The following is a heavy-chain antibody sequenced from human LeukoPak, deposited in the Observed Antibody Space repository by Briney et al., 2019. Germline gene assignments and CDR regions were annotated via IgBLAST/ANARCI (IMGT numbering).Heavy chain of an antibody. CDR3: TRASIAAAGENWFDP. Sequence: PGGSLRLSCTASGFTFGDYAMSWVRQAPGKGLEWVGFIRSKAYGGTTEYAASVKGRFTISRDDSKSIAYLQMNSLKTEDTAVYYCTRASIAAAGENWFDPWGQGTLVTVSS. J-gene: IGHJ5*02. CDR1: GFTFGDYA. D-gene: IGHD6-13*01. V-gene: IGHV3-49*04. CDR2: IRSKAYGGTT.